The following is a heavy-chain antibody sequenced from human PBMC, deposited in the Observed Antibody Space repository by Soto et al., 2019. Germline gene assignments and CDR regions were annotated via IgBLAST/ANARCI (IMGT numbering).Heavy chain of an antibody. V-gene: IGHV3-23*01. D-gene: IGHD1-26*01. CDR1: GFTFSSYS. CDR3: AKPYSWNYYFFDY. CDR2: FRTSGDGGTT. Sequence: LRLSCAASGFTFSSYSMSWVRQAPGKGLEWVSGFRTSGDGGTTYYADSVKGRFTISRDNSKNMLFLQMNSLRPKDTAVYYCAKPYSWNYYFFDYWGQGTPVTVSS. J-gene: IGHJ4*02.